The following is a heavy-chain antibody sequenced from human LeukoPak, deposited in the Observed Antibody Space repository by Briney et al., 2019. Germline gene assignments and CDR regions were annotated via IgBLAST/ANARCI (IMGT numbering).Heavy chain of an antibody. CDR3: ARQGTAMVFDWFDP. J-gene: IGHJ5*02. Sequence: NPSETLSLTCTVSGGSISSSSYYWGWIRQPPGKGLEWIGSIYYSGSTYYNPSLKSRVTISVDTSKNQFSLKLSSVTAADTAVYYCARQGTAMVFDWFDPWGQGTLVTVSS. CDR2: IYYSGST. CDR1: GGSISSSSYY. D-gene: IGHD5-18*01. V-gene: IGHV4-39*01.